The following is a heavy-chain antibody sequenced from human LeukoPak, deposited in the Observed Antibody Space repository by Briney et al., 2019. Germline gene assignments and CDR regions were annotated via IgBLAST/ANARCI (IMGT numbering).Heavy chain of an antibody. J-gene: IGHJ4*02. CDR3: ARSGNYDIPDY. V-gene: IGHV4-61*02. D-gene: IGHD3-9*01. CDR2: IYTSGST. Sequence: SETLSLTCTVSGGSISSGSYYWSWIRQPAGKGLEWIGRIYTSGSTNYNPSLKSRVTISVDTSKNQFSLKLSSVTAADTAVYYCARSGNYDIPDYWGQGTLVTVSS. CDR1: GGSISSGSYY.